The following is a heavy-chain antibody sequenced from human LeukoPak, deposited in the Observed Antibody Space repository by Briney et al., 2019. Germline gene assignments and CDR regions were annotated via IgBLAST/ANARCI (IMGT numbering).Heavy chain of an antibody. Sequence: GGSLRLSCAASGFTFSSYWMSWVRQAPGKGLEWVANIKQDGSEKYYVDSVKGRFTISRDNAKNSLYLQMNSLGAEDTAVYYCARASGSYYEYYFDYWGQGTLVTVSS. D-gene: IGHD1-26*01. V-gene: IGHV3-7*03. CDR3: ARASGSYYEYYFDY. J-gene: IGHJ4*02. CDR1: GFTFSSYW. CDR2: IKQDGSEK.